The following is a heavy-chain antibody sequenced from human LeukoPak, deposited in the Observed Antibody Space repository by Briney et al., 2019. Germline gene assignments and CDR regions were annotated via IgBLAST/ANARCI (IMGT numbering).Heavy chain of an antibody. Sequence: GGSPRLSCEASGFTFRSYAMNWVRQAPGKGLEWVSVISGSGDGTHYADSVKGRFTISRDNSKNTLYLQMNSLRVEDTAVYSCAKSPGFTVVTSFDWWGQGTLSSVSS. CDR2: ISGSGDGT. CDR3: AKSPGFTVVTSFDW. CDR1: GFTFRSYA. V-gene: IGHV3-23*01. D-gene: IGHD4-23*01. J-gene: IGHJ4*02.